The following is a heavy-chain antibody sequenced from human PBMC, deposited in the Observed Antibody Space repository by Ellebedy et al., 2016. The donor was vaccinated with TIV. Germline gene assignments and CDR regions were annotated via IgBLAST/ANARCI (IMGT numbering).Heavy chain of an antibody. V-gene: IGHV5-51*01. CDR3: ARQYYTSSSPYFDY. CDR1: GYTFANYW. J-gene: IGHJ4*02. CDR2: IYPGDTDT. D-gene: IGHD6-6*01. Sequence: GESLKISCKGSGYTFANYWIAWVRQMPGKGLEWMGIIYPGDTDTRYSPSFEGQVTISADESLSTAYLQWSSLKASDTAMYYCARQYYTSSSPYFDYWGQGTLVTVSS.